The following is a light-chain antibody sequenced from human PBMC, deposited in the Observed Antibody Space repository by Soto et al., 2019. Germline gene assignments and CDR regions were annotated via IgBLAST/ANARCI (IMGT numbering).Light chain of an antibody. Sequence: EIVMTQSPATLSVSPGERATLSCRASQSVSSNLAWYQQKPGQAPRLLIYGAYTRATGIPARFSGSGSGTKFTLTISNLQSGDFAFYYCQQYNNWGTFCQGTKVEIK. CDR3: QQYNNWGT. CDR1: QSVSSN. CDR2: GAY. J-gene: IGKJ1*01. V-gene: IGKV3-15*01.